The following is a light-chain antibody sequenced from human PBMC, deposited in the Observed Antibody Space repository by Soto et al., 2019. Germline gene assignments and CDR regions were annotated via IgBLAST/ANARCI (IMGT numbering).Light chain of an antibody. CDR1: QGISSH. CDR2: AAS. J-gene: IGKJ2*01. Sequence: DTQLTQSPSFLSASVGDRVTITCRASQGISSHLAWYQQIPGKGPKLLIYAASTLQGGVPSRFSGSGSGTEFTLAISSLQPDDFATYYCQQVNGYPHTFGQGTKLEI. CDR3: QQVNGYPHT. V-gene: IGKV1-9*01.